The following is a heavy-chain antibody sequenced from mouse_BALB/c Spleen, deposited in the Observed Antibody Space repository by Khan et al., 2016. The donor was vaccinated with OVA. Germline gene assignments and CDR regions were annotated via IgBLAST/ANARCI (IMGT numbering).Heavy chain of an antibody. CDR2: INPSTGYT. J-gene: IGHJ2*01. CDR1: GYTFINYW. D-gene: IGHD1-1*01. CDR3: ARRGLRWDFDY. Sequence: VQLVESGAELAKPGASVKMSCKASGYTFINYWILWVKQRPGQGLEWIGYINPSTGYTEYTQNFKDKATLTADKSSSTAYMQLSSLTSEDSAVYYCARRGLRWDFDYWGQGTTLTVS. V-gene: IGHV1-7*01.